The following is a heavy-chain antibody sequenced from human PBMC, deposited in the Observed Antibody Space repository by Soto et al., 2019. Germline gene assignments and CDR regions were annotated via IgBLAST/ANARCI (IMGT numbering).Heavy chain of an antibody. CDR1: GGSFSGYY. J-gene: IGHJ6*03. Sequence: SETLSLTCAVYGGSFSGYYWSWIRQPPGKGLEWIGEINHSGSTNYNPSLKSRVTISVDTSKNQFSLKLSSVTAADTAVYYCARLGSSSSVYSYYYMDVWGKGTTVTVSS. V-gene: IGHV4-34*01. CDR3: ARLGSSSSVYSYYYMDV. D-gene: IGHD6-6*01. CDR2: INHSGST.